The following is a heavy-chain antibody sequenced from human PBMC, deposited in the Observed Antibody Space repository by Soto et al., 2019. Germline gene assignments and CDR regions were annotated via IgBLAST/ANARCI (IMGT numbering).Heavy chain of an antibody. Sequence: QITLKESGPTLVKPTQTLTLTCTFSGLSLRTTGVGVGWVRQPPGKALEWLALLYWDDVKRYSPSLKSRLTSTQHPSENQVILTMTNMDTVHTATYYCVQRRCSGDCLQIYSPPSYYGLDVWGQGTTVTVSS. CDR1: GLSLRTTGVG. V-gene: IGHV2-5*02. J-gene: IGHJ6*02. CDR3: VQRRCSGDCLQIYSPPSYYGLDV. CDR2: LYWDDVK. D-gene: IGHD2-21*02.